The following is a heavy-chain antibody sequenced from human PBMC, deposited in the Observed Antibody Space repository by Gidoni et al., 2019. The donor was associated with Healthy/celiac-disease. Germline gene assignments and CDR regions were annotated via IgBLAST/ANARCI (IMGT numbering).Heavy chain of an antibody. CDR3: ARVRPYCSSTSCTRGGWFDP. D-gene: IGHD2-2*01. CDR1: GGSFSGYY. CDR2: INHSGST. V-gene: IGHV4-34*01. J-gene: IGHJ5*02. Sequence: QVQLQQWGAGLLKPSETLSLTCAVYGGSFSGYYWSWIRQPPGKGLEWNGEINHSGSTNYNPSLKSRVTISVDTSKNQFSLKLSSVTAADTAVYYCARVRPYCSSTSCTRGGWFDPWAQGTLVTVSS.